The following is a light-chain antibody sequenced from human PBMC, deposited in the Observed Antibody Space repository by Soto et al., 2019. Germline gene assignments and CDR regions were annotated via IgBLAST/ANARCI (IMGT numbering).Light chain of an antibody. CDR1: SSNIGAGYD. V-gene: IGLV1-40*01. J-gene: IGLJ2*01. Sequence: QSVLTQPPSVSGAPGQRVTISCTGSSSNIGAGYDVHWYQQLPGTAPKLLIYANINRPSGVPDRFSGSKSGTSASLAITGLQAEDEADYYCQSYDSNLSVIFGGGTKVTVL. CDR2: ANI. CDR3: QSYDSNLSVI.